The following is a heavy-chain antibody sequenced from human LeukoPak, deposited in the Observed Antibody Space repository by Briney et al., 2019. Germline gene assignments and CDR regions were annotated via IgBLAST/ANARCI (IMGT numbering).Heavy chain of an antibody. V-gene: IGHV4-61*01. CDR3: ARGGYYGSGNDFRFDP. D-gene: IGHD3-10*01. J-gene: IGHJ5*02. CDR2: IYYSGST. Sequence: SQTLSLTCTVSGGSISSGSYYWSWIRQPPGKGLEWIGYIYYSGSTNYKPSLKSRVTISVDTSKNQFSLKLSSVTAADTAVYYCARGGYYGSGNDFRFDPWGQGTLVTVSS. CDR1: GGSISSGSYY.